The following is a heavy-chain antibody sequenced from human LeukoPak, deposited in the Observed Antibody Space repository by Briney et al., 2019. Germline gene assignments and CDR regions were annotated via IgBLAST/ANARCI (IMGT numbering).Heavy chain of an antibody. J-gene: IGHJ4*02. Sequence: GGSLRLSCAASGFTFSDYGMHWVRQTPGRGLEWVAAIWYDGSNKYYADSVEGRFTISRDNSKSTLYLQMNSLRGEDMALYYCARDIVAAGGRYFDHWGQGTLVTVSS. D-gene: IGHD6-13*01. CDR2: IWYDGSNK. CDR3: ARDIVAAGGRYFDH. V-gene: IGHV3-33*01. CDR1: GFTFSDYG.